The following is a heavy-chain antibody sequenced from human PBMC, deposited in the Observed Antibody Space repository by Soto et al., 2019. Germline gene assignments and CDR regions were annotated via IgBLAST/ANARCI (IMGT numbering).Heavy chain of an antibody. CDR2: SYYSGST. Sequence: QVQLQESGPGLVKPSQTLSLTCTVSGGSISSGGYYWSWIRQHPGKGLEWIAYSYYSGSTYYNPSIKSRVTISVDTSKTQCSLKLSSVTAADTAVYYCARVFGVGGMDVWGQGTTVTVSS. CDR1: GGSISSGGYY. CDR3: ARVFGVGGMDV. J-gene: IGHJ6*02. D-gene: IGHD3-16*01. V-gene: IGHV4-31*03.